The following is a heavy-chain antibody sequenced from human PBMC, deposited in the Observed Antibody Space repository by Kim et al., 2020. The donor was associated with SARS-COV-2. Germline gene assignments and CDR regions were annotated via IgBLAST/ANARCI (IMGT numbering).Heavy chain of an antibody. J-gene: IGHJ4*02. CDR3: VRNRGNY. Sequence: YSGRTYYNPPRKSRVTISLDTSKNQFSLKLSSVTAADTAVYYCVRNRGNYWGQGTLVTVSS. D-gene: IGHD3-10*01. V-gene: IGHV4-39*07. CDR2: YSGRT.